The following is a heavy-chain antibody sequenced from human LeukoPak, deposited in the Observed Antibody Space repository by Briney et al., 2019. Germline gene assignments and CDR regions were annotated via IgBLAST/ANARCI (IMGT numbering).Heavy chain of an antibody. D-gene: IGHD3-16*02. CDR2: ISWNSGSI. V-gene: IGHV3-9*01. CDR1: GFTFDDYA. CDR3: AKDQTRVEVIFAFDI. J-gene: IGHJ3*02. Sequence: HPGGSLRLSCAASGFTFDDYAMHWVRQAPGKGLEWVSGISWNSGSIGYADSVKGRFTISRDNAKNSLYLQMNSLRAEDTALYYCAKDQTRVEVIFAFDIWGQGTMVTVSS.